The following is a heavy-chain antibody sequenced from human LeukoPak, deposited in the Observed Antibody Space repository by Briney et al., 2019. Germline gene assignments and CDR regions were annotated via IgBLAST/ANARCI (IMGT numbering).Heavy chain of an antibody. V-gene: IGHV3-23*01. J-gene: IGHJ4*02. CDR2: ISGSGGGT. CDR3: ARRSGIAVAGAFDY. CDR1: GFTFSSYA. Sequence: GGSLRLSCAASGFTFSSYAMSWVRQAPGKGLEWVAAISGSGGGTYYSDSVKGRVTISRDNSKNTLYLQMNSLRAEDTAVYYCARRSGIAVAGAFDYWGQGTLVTVSS. D-gene: IGHD6-19*01.